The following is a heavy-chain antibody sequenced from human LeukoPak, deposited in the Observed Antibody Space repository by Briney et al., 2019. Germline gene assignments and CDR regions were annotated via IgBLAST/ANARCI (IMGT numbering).Heavy chain of an antibody. V-gene: IGHV3-23*01. CDR1: GFTFSSYA. D-gene: IGHD3-16*01. J-gene: IGHJ4*02. Sequence: GGSLRLSCAASGFTFSSYAMSWVRQAPGKGLEWVSAISGSGGSTYYADSVKGRFTISRDNSRNTLYLQMNSLRAEDTAVYYCARVGYDYVWGSYGPIDYWGQGTLVTVSS. CDR3: ARVGYDYVWGSYGPIDY. CDR2: ISGSGGST.